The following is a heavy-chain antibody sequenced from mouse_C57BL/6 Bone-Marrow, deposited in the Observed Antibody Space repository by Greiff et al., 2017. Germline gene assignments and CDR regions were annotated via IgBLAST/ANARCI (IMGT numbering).Heavy chain of an antibody. V-gene: IGHV5-2*03. Sequence: EVKVEESGGGLVQPGESLKLSCESNEYEFPSHDMSWVRKTPEKRLELVAAINSDGGSTYYPDTMERRFIISRDNTKKTLYLQMSSLRSEDTALYYCARLSTAADWYFDVWGTGTTVTVSS. CDR1: EYEFPSHD. CDR3: ARLSTAADWYFDV. J-gene: IGHJ1*03. D-gene: IGHD1-2*01. CDR2: INSDGGST.